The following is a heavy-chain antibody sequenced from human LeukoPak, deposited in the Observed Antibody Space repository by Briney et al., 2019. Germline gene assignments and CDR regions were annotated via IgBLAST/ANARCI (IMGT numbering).Heavy chain of an antibody. CDR3: ATAYGYDYVWGSYYFDY. D-gene: IGHD3-16*01. V-gene: IGHV4-31*03. CDR1: GGSISSGGYY. Sequence: SQTLSLTCTVSGGSISSGGYYWSWIRQHPGKGLEWIGYIYYSGSTYYNPSLKSRVTISVDTSKNQFSLKLSSVTAAATAVYYCATAYGYDYVWGSYYFDYWGQGTLVTVSS. J-gene: IGHJ4*02. CDR2: IYYSGST.